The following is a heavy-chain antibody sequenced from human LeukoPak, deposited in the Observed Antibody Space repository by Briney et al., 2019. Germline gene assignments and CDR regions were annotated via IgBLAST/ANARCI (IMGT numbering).Heavy chain of an antibody. V-gene: IGHV1-2*02. J-gene: IGHJ4*02. CDR1: GYTFTGYY. CDR2: INPNSGGT. D-gene: IGHD3-9*01. Sequence: ASVEVSCKASGYTFTGYYMHWVRQAPGQGLEWMGWINPNSGGTNYAQKFQGRVTMTRDTSISTAYMELSRLRSDDTAVYYCARGRYDILTLGDYWGQGTLVTVSS. CDR3: ARGRYDILTLGDY.